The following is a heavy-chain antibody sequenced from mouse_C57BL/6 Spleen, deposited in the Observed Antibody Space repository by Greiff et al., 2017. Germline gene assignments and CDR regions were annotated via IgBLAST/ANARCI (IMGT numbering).Heavy chain of an antibody. D-gene: IGHD1-1*01. CDR3: ARRYGRSHWYFDG. J-gene: IGHJ1*03. V-gene: IGHV14-2*01. Sequence: EVKLMESGAELVKPGASVKLSCTASGFNITDYYMHWVKQRTEQGLEWIGRIDPEDGETKYAPKFQGKAPITADTSSNTAYLQLSSLTSEDTAVYYCARRYGRSHWYFDGWGTGTTVTVSS. CDR1: GFNITDYY. CDR2: IDPEDGET.